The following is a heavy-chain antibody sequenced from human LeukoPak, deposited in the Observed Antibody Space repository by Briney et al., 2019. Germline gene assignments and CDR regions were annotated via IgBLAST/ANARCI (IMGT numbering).Heavy chain of an antibody. D-gene: IGHD6-6*01. J-gene: IGHJ3*01. V-gene: IGHV3-53*01. CDR1: GFTVSSNY. CDR2: IYSGGST. Sequence: GGSLRLSCAVSGFTVSSNYMSWVRQAPGKGLEWVSVIYSGGSTYYADSVKGRFTISRDHSKNTLYLQMNSLRAEDTAVYYCARSSYSSSSSVWGQGTMVTVSS. CDR3: ARSSYSSSSSV.